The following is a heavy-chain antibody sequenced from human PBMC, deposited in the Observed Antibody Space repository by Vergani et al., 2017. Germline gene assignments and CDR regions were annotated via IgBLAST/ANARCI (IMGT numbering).Heavy chain of an antibody. Sequence: QEQLVHSGSELKKPGASVKVSCKASGYSFTNCAIHWVRQAPGQGLEWMGWINPTTGNPTYARAFTGRFVFSEDTSISTAYLQIGSLKAEDTAVYFCASAKPGRLAVGATDAWVQGTLLTVSS. CDR3: ASAKPGRLAVGATDA. CDR1: GYSFTNCA. J-gene: IGHJ5*02. D-gene: IGHD6-19*01. V-gene: IGHV7-4-1*01. CDR2: INPTTGNP.